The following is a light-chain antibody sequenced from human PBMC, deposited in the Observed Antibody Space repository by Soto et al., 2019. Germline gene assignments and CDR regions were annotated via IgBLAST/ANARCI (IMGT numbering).Light chain of an antibody. V-gene: IGKV1-39*01. J-gene: IGKJ3*01. Sequence: DIQMTQSPSSLSASVGDKVTITCRASQRISTYLNWYQQKPGKAPKVLIYTASSLQSGVPSRFSGSGSGTDFTLTISSLQPEDFATYYCQQSYSIHPTFGPGTKVDIK. CDR2: TAS. CDR3: QQSYSIHPT. CDR1: QRISTY.